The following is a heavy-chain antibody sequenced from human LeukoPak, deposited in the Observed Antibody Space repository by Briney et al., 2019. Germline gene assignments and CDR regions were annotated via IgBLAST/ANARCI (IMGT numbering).Heavy chain of an antibody. CDR1: GGSFSGYY. Sequence: PSETLSLTCAVYGGSFSGYYWSWIRQPPGKGLEWIGEINHSGSTNYNPSLKSRVTISVDTSKNQFSLKLSSVTAADTAVYSWAGGRVGGPTGPPGGCFAPWGQGTLVTVSS. D-gene: IGHD2-15*01. J-gene: IGHJ5*02. CDR2: INHSGST. V-gene: IGHV4-34*01. CDR3: AGGRVGGPTGPPGGCFAP.